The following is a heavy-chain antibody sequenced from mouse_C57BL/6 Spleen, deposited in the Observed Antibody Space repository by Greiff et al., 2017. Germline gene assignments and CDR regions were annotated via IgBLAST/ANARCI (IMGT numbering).Heavy chain of an antibody. CDR3: ARLAGDEGAWFAY. D-gene: IGHD3-3*01. CDR2: ISSGGSYT. J-gene: IGHJ3*01. Sequence: EVMLVESGGDLVKPGGSLKLSCAASGFTFSSYGMSWVRQTPDKRLEWVATISSGGSYTYYPDSVKGRFTISRDNAKNTLYLQMSSLKSEDTAMYYCARLAGDEGAWFAYWGQGTLVTVSA. V-gene: IGHV5-6*01. CDR1: GFTFSSYG.